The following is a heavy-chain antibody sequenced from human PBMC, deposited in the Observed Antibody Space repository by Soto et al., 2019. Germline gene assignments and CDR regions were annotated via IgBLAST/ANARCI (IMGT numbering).Heavy chain of an antibody. J-gene: IGHJ2*01. V-gene: IGHV4-30-4*01. CDR1: GGSISGGVGGLYY. Sequence: QLQLRESGPGLVKPSETLSLTCTVSGGSISGGVGGLYYWSWIRQPPGKGLEWIGHIYDSGSTYYYPSRKSRVTISVDTSKNQFSLRLSSVTAADTAVYYCAREVIPLTTDWYFDLWGRGTLVTVSS. D-gene: IGHD4-17*01. CDR2: IYDSGST. CDR3: AREVIPLTTDWYFDL.